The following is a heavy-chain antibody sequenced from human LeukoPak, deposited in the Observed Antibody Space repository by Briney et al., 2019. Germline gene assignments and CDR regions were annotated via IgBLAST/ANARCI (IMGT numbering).Heavy chain of an antibody. D-gene: IGHD6-6*01. J-gene: IGHJ4*02. Sequence: SETLSHTCTVSGGSISSGSYYWSWIRQPAGKGLEWIGRIYTSGSTNYNPSLKSRVTISVDTSKNQFSLKLSSVTAADTAVYYCARAGVAAQSDYWGQGTLVTVSS. V-gene: IGHV4-61*02. CDR3: ARAGVAAQSDY. CDR1: GGSISSGSYY. CDR2: IYTSGST.